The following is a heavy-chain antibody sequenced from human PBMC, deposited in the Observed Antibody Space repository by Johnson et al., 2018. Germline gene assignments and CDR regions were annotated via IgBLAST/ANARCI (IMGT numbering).Heavy chain of an antibody. J-gene: IGHJ6*02. CDR3: ARARSWGIQLYYYYYGMDV. CDR1: GFTFSSYG. CDR2: IWYDGSIK. V-gene: IGHV3-33*01. D-gene: IGHD5-18*01. Sequence: QVQLVESGGGVVQPGRSLRLSCAASGFTFSSYGMHWVRQAPGKGLEWVAVIWYDGSIKYYADHVKGRFTIPRDNSKNTLYLQMNSLRAEDTAVYYCARARSWGIQLYYYYYGMDVWGQGTTVTVSS.